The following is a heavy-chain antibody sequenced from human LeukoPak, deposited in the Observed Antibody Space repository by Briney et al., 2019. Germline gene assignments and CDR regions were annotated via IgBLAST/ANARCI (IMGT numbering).Heavy chain of an antibody. J-gene: IGHJ4*02. CDR2: MNPKSGNT. V-gene: IGHV1-8*01. CDR1: EYTFTSYD. Sequence: ASVKVSCKTSEYTFTSYDINWVRQATGQGLEWMGWMNPKSGNTGYAQKFQGRITMTSDTSISTAYMELSSLRSEDTAVYYCARRNYGSESYSRLDYWGQGSLVTVSS. D-gene: IGHD3-10*01. CDR3: ARRNYGSESYSRLDY.